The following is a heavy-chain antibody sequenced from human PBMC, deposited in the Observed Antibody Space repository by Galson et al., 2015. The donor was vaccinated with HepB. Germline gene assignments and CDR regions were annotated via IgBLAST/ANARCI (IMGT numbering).Heavy chain of an antibody. CDR3: ANHENVAAGPDY. CDR1: GFTFSSYA. J-gene: IGHJ4*02. Sequence: SLRLSCAASGFTFSSYAMSWVRQAPGKGLEWVSAISGSGGSTYYADSVKGRFTISRDNSKNTLYLQMNSLRAEDTAVYYCANHENVAAGPDYWGQGTLVTVSS. D-gene: IGHD6-13*01. V-gene: IGHV3-23*01. CDR2: ISGSGGST.